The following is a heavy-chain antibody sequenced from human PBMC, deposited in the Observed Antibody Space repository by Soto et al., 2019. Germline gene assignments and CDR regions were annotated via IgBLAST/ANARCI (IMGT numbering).Heavy chain of an antibody. CDR1: GCTFEDYA. CDR3: AKAKFYFDSSPFDS. Sequence: GGSLRLSCSTSGCTFEDYAVHWVRQSSRKGLEWVSFINADGSDRYYADSVKGRFTISRDNTKGSFYLQMDRLRLEDTAIYYCAKAKFYFDSSPFDSWGQGTRVTVSS. D-gene: IGHD1-26*01. CDR2: INADGSDR. V-gene: IGHV3-43D*04. J-gene: IGHJ4*02.